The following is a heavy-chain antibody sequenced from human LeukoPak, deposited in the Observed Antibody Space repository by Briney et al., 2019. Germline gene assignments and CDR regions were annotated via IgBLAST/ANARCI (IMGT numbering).Heavy chain of an antibody. CDR1: GYNFTSYA. V-gene: IGHV7-4-1*02. Sequence: ASVKVSCKASGYNFTSYALNWVRQAPGQGLEWMGWINTNTGNPTYAQGFTGRFVFSLDTSVSTAYLQINSLQAEDTAVYFCARAEYNRDRLKVIPWGQGTRVTVSS. D-gene: IGHD6-6*01. CDR2: INTNTGNP. J-gene: IGHJ5*02. CDR3: ARAEYNRDRLKVIP.